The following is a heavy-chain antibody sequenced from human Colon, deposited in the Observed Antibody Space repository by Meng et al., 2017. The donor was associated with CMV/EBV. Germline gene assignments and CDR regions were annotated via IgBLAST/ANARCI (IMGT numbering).Heavy chain of an antibody. J-gene: IGHJ4*02. CDR2: IYTSGST. CDR3: AREEVAAAGRSLDY. Sequence: SETLSLTCTVSGGSISSYYWSWIWQPAGKGLEWIGRIYTSGSTNYNPSLKSRVTMSVDTSKNQFSLKLSSVTAADTAVYCCAREEVAAAGRSLDYWGQGTLVTVSS. D-gene: IGHD6-13*01. CDR1: GGSISSYY. V-gene: IGHV4-4*07.